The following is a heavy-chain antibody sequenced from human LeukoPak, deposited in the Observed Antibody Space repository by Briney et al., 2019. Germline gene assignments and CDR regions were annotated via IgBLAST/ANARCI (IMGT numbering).Heavy chain of an antibody. CDR3: ARDGGGARPLTSRYFDY. CDR1: GFTFSNFA. J-gene: IGHJ4*02. Sequence: PGGSLRLSCAASGFTFSNFAMTWVRQAPVKGLEWVSAISGSGGNTYYADSVKGRFTISRDNSKNTLYLQMNSLRAEDTAVYYCARDGGGARPLTSRYFDYWGQGTLVTVSS. D-gene: IGHD4/OR15-4a*01. V-gene: IGHV3-23*01. CDR2: ISGSGGNT.